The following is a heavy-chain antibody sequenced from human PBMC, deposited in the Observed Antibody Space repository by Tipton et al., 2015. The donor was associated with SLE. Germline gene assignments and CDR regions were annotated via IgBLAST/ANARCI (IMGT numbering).Heavy chain of an antibody. J-gene: IGHJ4*02. Sequence: GLVKPSETLSLTCTVDGESLSGHYWIWIRQPPGKGLEWIGEINHSGSTNYNPSLKSRVTISVDTSKNQFSLKLSSVTAADTAVYYCARGLAMVRGDSMDYWGQGTLVTVSS. D-gene: IGHD3-10*01. CDR2: INHSGST. CDR3: ARGLAMVRGDSMDY. CDR1: GESLSGHY. V-gene: IGHV4-34*01.